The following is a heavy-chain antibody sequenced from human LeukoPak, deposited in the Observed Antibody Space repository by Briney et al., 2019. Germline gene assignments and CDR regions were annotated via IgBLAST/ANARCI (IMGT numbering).Heavy chain of an antibody. CDR3: AKGGVSSGWYFEVFDY. D-gene: IGHD6-19*01. J-gene: IGHJ4*02. CDR1: GFTFRRYA. CDR2: LSRSGGST. Sequence: GGSLGLSCAASGFTFRRYAMSGVTRAPGKGREWVSALSRSGGSTYYADSVKGRFTISRDNSKNTLYLHMKSQSAEHTAVYYCAKGGVSSGWYFEVFDYWGQGTLVTVSS. V-gene: IGHV3-23*01.